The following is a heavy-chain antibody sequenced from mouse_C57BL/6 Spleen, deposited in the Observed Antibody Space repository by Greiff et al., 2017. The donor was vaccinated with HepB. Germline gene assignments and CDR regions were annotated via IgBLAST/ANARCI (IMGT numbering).Heavy chain of an antibody. CDR3: ARDSSGYGY. CDR2: IYPGDGDT. V-gene: IGHV1-82*01. CDR1: GYAFSSSW. D-gene: IGHD3-2*02. J-gene: IGHJ2*01. Sequence: VQGVESGPELVKPGASVKISCKASGYAFSSSWMNWVKQRPGKGLEWIGRIYPGDGDTNYNGKFKGKATLTADKSSSTAYMQRSSLTSEDSAVYFCARDSSGYGYWGQGTTLTVSS.